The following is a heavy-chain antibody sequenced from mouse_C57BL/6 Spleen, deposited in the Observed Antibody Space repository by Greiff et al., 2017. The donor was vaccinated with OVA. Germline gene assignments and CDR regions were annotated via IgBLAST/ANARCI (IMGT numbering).Heavy chain of an antibody. V-gene: IGHV1-81*01. Sequence: QVHVKQSGAELARPGASVKLSCKASGYTFTSYGISWVKQRTGQGLEWIGEIYPRSGNTYYNEKFKGKATLTADKSSSTAYMELRSLTSEDSAVYFCAREVEDWYFDVWGTGTTVTVSS. CDR2: IYPRSGNT. J-gene: IGHJ1*03. D-gene: IGHD1-1*01. CDR3: AREVEDWYFDV. CDR1: GYTFTSYG.